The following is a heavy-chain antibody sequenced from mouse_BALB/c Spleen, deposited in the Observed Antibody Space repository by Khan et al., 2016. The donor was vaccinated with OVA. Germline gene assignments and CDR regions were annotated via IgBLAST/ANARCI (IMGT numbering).Heavy chain of an antibody. CDR3: TRSGYGGFAY. CDR1: GYTFTSYY. CDR2: INPNNGDT. D-gene: IGHD3-1*01. Sequence: QVQLQQPGAELVKPGASVELSCKASGYTFTSYYLYWMKQRPGQGLEWIGGINPNNGDTNFSEKFKSKATLTVDKSSSTAYMQLSSLTSEDSAVYYGTRSGYGGFAYWGQGTLVTVSA. V-gene: IGHV1S81*02. J-gene: IGHJ3*01.